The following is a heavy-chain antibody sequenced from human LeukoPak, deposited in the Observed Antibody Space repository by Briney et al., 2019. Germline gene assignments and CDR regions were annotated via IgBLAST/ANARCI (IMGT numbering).Heavy chain of an antibody. CDR2: IHYSGTT. Sequence: PSETLSLTCSVSGGSVRSYSWSWIRQPPAKGLEWIGYIHYSGTTNYKPSLKSRVTISVETTKNQFSLKLTSVTAADTAVYYCARHGGESLVATILHAFDIWGQGTMVTVSS. CDR1: GGSVRSYS. V-gene: IGHV4-59*08. D-gene: IGHD5-12*01. J-gene: IGHJ3*02. CDR3: ARHGGESLVATILHAFDI.